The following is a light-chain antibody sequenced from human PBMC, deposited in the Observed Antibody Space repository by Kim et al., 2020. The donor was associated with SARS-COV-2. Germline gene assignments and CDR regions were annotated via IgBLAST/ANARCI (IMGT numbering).Light chain of an antibody. V-gene: IGKV1-13*02. CDR1: QGIGTS. CDR3: QQFKSFPPT. J-gene: IGKJ1*01. CDR2: GTS. Sequence: AIQLAQSPSSLSASVGDRVTITCRASQGIGTSLAWYRQRPGKAPQLLMEGTSTLESGVPSGFTGSGSGTDFILTISSLQPGDFATYYWQQFKSFPPTFGQGTKVDI.